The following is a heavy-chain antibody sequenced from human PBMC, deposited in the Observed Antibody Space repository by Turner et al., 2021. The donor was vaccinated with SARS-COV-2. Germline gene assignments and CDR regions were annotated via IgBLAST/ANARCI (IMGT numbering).Heavy chain of an antibody. V-gene: IGHV1-24*01. CDR1: GYTLTELS. Sequence: QVQLVQSGAEVKKPGASVKVSCKVSGYTLTELSMHWVRQAPGKGLEWMGGFDPEDGETIYAQKFQGRVTMTEDTSTDTAYMELSILRSEDTAVYYCATGVAVAGTPSDYYYYYGMDVWGQGTTVTVSS. CDR2: FDPEDGET. CDR3: ATGVAVAGTPSDYYYYYGMDV. D-gene: IGHD6-19*01. J-gene: IGHJ6*02.